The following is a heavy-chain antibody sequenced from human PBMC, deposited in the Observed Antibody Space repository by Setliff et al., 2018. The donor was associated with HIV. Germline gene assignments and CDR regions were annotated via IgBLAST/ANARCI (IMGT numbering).Heavy chain of an antibody. Sequence: SETLSLTCSVFGGSMNSHYWSWIRQPPGKGLEWIGLIYYTGIPTYNTSLKSRVTMSVDRSKNQFSLRLTSVTAADTAMYYCAAASSWDPLLDYWGQGTLVTVSS. J-gene: IGHJ4*02. D-gene: IGHD6-13*01. CDR3: AAASSWDPLLDY. CDR1: GGSMNSHY. V-gene: IGHV4-59*11. CDR2: IYYTGIP.